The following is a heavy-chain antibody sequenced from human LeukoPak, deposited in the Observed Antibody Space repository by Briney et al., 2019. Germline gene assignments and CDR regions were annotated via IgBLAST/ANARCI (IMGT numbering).Heavy chain of an antibody. CDR2: ISASGAGT. V-gene: IGHV3-23*01. CDR1: GFTFSSFA. D-gene: IGHD5-24*01. CDR3: AKFSWRWHSYAMDV. Sequence: GGSLRLSCAASGFTFSSFAMSWVRQAPGKGLEWVSAISASGAGTYYADSVKGRFTISREHSTNTLYLQMSSLRAEDTAVYYCAKFSWRWHSYAMDVWGQGTTVTVSS. J-gene: IGHJ6*02.